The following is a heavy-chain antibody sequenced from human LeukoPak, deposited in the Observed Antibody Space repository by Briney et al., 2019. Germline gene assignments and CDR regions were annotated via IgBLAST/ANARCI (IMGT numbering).Heavy chain of an antibody. CDR3: AREILAPGKTHDY. D-gene: IGHD3-3*01. Sequence: GGSLRLSCAASGFTFSSYAMHWVRQAPGKGLVWVSRITDDGSTTFYADSVKGRFTISRDNSKNTLYLQINSLRVEDTAVYYCAREILAPGKTHDYWGQGTLVTVSS. V-gene: IGHV3-74*01. CDR1: GFTFSSYA. CDR2: ITDDGSTT. J-gene: IGHJ4*02.